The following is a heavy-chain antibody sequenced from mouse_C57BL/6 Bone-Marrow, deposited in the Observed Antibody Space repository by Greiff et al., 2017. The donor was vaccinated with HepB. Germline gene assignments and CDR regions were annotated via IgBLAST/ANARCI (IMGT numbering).Heavy chain of an antibody. CDR1: GYTFTSYW. CDR3: ARRITTVATSFDY. J-gene: IGHJ2*01. V-gene: IGHV1-53*01. Sequence: VQLQQPGTELVKPGASVKLSCKASGYTFTSYWMHWVKQRPGQGLEWIGNINPSTGGTNYNEKFKSKATLTVDKSSSTAYMQLSSLTSEDSAVYYCARRITTVATSFDYWGQGTTLTVSS. D-gene: IGHD1-1*01. CDR2: INPSTGGT.